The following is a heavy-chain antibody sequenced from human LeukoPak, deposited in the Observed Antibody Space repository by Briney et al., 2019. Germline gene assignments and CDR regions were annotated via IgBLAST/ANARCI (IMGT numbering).Heavy chain of an antibody. J-gene: IGHJ4*02. CDR3: ARLIAREFDS. V-gene: IGHV4-59*08. D-gene: IGHD1-26*01. CDR2: MSYSGNT. Sequence: PSETLSLTCTVSGGSISAYYWSWIRQPPGKGLEWIAYMSYSGNTNYNPSLKSRVTISMDTSKNQFSLKLRSVTAADTAVYYCARLIAREFDSWGQGTLVTVSS. CDR1: GGSISAYY.